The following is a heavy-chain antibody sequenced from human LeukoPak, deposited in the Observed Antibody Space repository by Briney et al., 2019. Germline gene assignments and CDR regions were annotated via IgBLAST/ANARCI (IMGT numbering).Heavy chain of an antibody. Sequence: GGSLRLTCGASGFTLSNYWMSWVRQAPGKGLEWVANIKQDGSEKYYVDSVKGRFTISRDNAKNSLSLQMNSLRAEDTAVYYCARWGYCTGGSCYRYDAWGQGTLVTVSS. D-gene: IGHD2-15*01. J-gene: IGHJ5*02. CDR1: GFTLSNYW. CDR2: IKQDGSEK. V-gene: IGHV3-7*01. CDR3: ARWGYCTGGSCYRYDA.